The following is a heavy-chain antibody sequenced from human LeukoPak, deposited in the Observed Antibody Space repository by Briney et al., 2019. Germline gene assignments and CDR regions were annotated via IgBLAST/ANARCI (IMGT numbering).Heavy chain of an antibody. CDR2: ISSSSSYI. CDR3: ARGGDYYYDSSGYSDI. Sequence: GSLRLSCAASGFTFSSYSMNWVRQAPGKGLEWVSSISSSSSYIYYADSVKGRFTISRDNAKNSLYLQMNSLRAEDTAVYYCARGGDYYYDSSGYSDIWGQGTLVTVSS. V-gene: IGHV3-21*01. J-gene: IGHJ4*02. CDR1: GFTFSSYS. D-gene: IGHD3-22*01.